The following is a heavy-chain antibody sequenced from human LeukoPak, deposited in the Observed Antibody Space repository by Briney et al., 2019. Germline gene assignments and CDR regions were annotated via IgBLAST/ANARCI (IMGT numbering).Heavy chain of an antibody. V-gene: IGHV3-30*02. D-gene: IGHD5-24*01. CDR2: IRYDGSNI. CDR3: AKDSEDGHNWAPFDY. CDR1: GFTVSNNY. J-gene: IGHJ4*02. Sequence: GGSLRLSSAASGFTVSNNYMSWVRQAPGKGLEWVAFIRYDGSNIYYADSVKGRFTISRDNSKNTLYLQMSSLRAEDTAVYYCAKDSEDGHNWAPFDYWGQGTLVTVSS.